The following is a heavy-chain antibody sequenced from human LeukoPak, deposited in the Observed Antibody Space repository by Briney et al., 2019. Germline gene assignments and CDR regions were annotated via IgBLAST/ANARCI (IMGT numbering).Heavy chain of an antibody. Sequence: PGGSLRLSCAASGFTFDDYAMHWVRQAPGKGLEWVSGISWNSGSIGYADSVKGRFTISRDNAKNSLYLQMNSLRTEDTAMYYCARAHNWKYGSFDFWGQGTLVTVSS. J-gene: IGHJ4*02. D-gene: IGHD1-7*01. CDR1: GFTFDDYA. V-gene: IGHV3-9*01. CDR2: ISWNSGSI. CDR3: ARAHNWKYGSFDF.